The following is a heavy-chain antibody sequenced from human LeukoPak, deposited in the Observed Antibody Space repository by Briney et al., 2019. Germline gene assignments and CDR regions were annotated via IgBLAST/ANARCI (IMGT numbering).Heavy chain of an antibody. CDR2: ISGSGGSS. Sequence: GGSLRLSCAASGFTFSRNAMSWVRQAPGKGVEWVSTISGSGGSSHYADSVKGRFTISRDNSKNTLYLQMSSLRAEDTAIYYCAKGLSGYSSGCPFDYWGRGTLVTVSS. V-gene: IGHV3-23*01. CDR3: AKGLSGYSSGCPFDY. D-gene: IGHD6-19*01. CDR1: GFTFSRNA. J-gene: IGHJ4*02.